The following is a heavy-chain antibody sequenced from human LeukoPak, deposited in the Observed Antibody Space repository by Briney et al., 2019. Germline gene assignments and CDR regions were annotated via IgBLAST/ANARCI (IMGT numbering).Heavy chain of an antibody. CDR3: AKVLSTYGTVDY. CDR2: ISNSGGST. D-gene: IGHD3-10*01. Sequence: PGGSLRLSCAASGFTFNNYVMSWVRQAPGKGLEWVSGISNSGGSTYYVDSVKGRFAISRDYSKNTLYLQMNSLRAEDTAVYYCAKVLSTYGTVDYWGQGTLVTVSS. J-gene: IGHJ4*02. CDR1: GFTFNNYV. V-gene: IGHV3-23*01.